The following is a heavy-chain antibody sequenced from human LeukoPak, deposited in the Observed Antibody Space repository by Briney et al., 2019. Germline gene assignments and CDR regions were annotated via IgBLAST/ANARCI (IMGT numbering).Heavy chain of an antibody. CDR3: ARGERAAAGYYYYYMDV. CDR2: MNPNSGNT. J-gene: IGHJ6*03. CDR1: GYTFTSYD. V-gene: IGHV1-8*01. D-gene: IGHD6-13*01. Sequence: ASVKVSCKASGYTFTSYDINWVRQATGQGLEWMGWMNPNSGNTGYAQKFQGRVTMTRNTSISTAYMELSSLRSEDTAVYYCARGERAAAGYYYYYMDVWGKGTTVTVSS.